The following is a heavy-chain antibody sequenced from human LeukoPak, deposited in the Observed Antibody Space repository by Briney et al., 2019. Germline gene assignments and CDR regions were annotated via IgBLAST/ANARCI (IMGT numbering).Heavy chain of an antibody. CDR3: ARESPSDHYDSSGYDAFDI. J-gene: IGHJ3*02. CDR2: ISSSSSTI. Sequence: GGSLRLSCAASGFTFSSYSMNWVCQAPGKGLEWVSYISSSSSTIYYADSVKGRFTISRDNAKNSLYLQMNSLRDEDTAVYYCARESPSDHYDSSGYDAFDIWGQGTMVTVSS. CDR1: GFTFSSYS. V-gene: IGHV3-48*02. D-gene: IGHD3-22*01.